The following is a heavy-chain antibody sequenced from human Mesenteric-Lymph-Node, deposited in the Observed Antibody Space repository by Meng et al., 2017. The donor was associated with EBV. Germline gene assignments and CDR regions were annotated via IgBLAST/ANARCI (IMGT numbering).Heavy chain of an antibody. CDR1: XGSIISSTYY. D-gene: IGHD3-22*01. CDR2: VYYSGST. J-gene: IGHJ4*02. Sequence: QVQLQQSGPGLVXPXXXXXLTXTXXXGSIISSTYYWGWIRQTPGKGLEWIGSVYYSGSTYYNPSLLGRITISVDTSNNQFSLNLFSVTAADTALYYCARVNYDGSGYYYFLDYWGQGTLVTVSS. V-gene: IGHV4-39*07. CDR3: ARVNYDGSGYYYFLDY.